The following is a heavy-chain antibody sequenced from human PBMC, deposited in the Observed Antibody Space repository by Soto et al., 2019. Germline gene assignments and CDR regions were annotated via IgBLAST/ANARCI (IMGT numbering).Heavy chain of an antibody. CDR3: ARELGQQLVDY. J-gene: IGHJ4*02. CDR2: INGYNGNT. Sequence: QVQLVQSGAEVKKPGASVKVSCKASGYTFNSYGISWVRQAPGQGLEWMGWINGYNGNTKYAQKLQGRVTMTTDTSTSTAYMELRSLRSDATAVYYFARELGQQLVDYWGQGTLVTVSS. CDR1: GYTFNSYG. V-gene: IGHV1-18*01. D-gene: IGHD6-13*01.